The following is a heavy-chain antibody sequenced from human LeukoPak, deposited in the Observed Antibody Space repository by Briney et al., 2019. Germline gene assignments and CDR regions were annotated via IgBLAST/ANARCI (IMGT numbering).Heavy chain of an antibody. Sequence: GRSLRLSCAASGFTFSSYAMSWVRQAPGKGLEWVSAISGSGGSTYYADSVKGRFTISRDNSKNTLYLQMNSLRAEDTAVYYCAKHFRGIAAAGTDYWGQGTLVTVSS. CDR1: GFTFSSYA. D-gene: IGHD6-13*01. V-gene: IGHV3-23*01. J-gene: IGHJ4*02. CDR2: ISGSGGST. CDR3: AKHFRGIAAAGTDY.